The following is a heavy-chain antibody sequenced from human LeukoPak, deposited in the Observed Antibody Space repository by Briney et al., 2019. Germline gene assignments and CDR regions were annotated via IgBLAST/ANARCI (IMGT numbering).Heavy chain of an antibody. CDR3: ARGVRWSQGDEYYGMDV. J-gene: IGHJ6*02. Sequence: PGGSLRLSCAASGFTVSSNYMSWVRQAPGKGLEWVAVISYDGSNKYYADSVKGRFTISRDNSKNTLYLQMNSLRAEDTAVYYCARGVRWSQGDEYYGMDVWGQGTTVTVSS. D-gene: IGHD4-23*01. CDR2: ISYDGSNK. CDR1: GFTVSSNY. V-gene: IGHV3-30-3*01.